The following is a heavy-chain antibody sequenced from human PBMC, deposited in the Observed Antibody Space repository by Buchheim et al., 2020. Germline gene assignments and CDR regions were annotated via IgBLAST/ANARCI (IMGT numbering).Heavy chain of an antibody. CDR1: GFTFSNHG. D-gene: IGHD3-3*01. V-gene: IGHV3-30*03. Sequence: VQLVESGGGVVQPGRSLRLSCAASGFTFSNHGMYWVRQAPGKGLQWVALISFDGTNTSYADSFMGRFPVYSDNCKNTLYLQMNSLRLEDTAVYYCVGGLLRSLEWLCVPWGQGT. CDR2: ISFDGTNT. CDR3: VGGLLRSLEWLCVP. J-gene: IGHJ5*02.